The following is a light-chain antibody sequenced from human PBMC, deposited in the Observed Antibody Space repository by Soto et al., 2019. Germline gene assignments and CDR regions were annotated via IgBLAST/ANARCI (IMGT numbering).Light chain of an antibody. Sequence: EIVLTQSPGTLSLSPGERVTLSCRASQSVSSSYLAWYQQKPGQAPRLIIYGASSSATGIPDRFSGSGSGTDFSLTISRLDPEDFAVHYCQQYGSSPPVYTFGQGTKLEIK. CDR2: GAS. J-gene: IGKJ2*01. CDR3: QQYGSSPPVYT. V-gene: IGKV3-20*01. CDR1: QSVSSSY.